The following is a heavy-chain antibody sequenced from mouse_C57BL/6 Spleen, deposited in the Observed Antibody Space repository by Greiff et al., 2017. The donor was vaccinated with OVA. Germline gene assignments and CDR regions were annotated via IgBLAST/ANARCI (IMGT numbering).Heavy chain of an antibody. V-gene: IGHV3-6*01. CDR2: ISYDGSN. Sequence: EVKLMESGPGLVKPSQSLSLTCSVTGYSITSGYYWNWIRQFPGNKLEWMGYISYDGSNNYNPSLKNRISITRDTSKNQFFLKLNSVTTEDTATYYCAAYGSRSAMDYWGQGTSVTVSS. CDR1: GYSITSGYY. CDR3: AAYGSRSAMDY. D-gene: IGHD1-1*01. J-gene: IGHJ4*01.